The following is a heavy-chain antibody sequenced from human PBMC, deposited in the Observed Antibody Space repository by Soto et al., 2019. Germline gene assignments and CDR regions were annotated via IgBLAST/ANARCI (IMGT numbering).Heavy chain of an antibody. V-gene: IGHV3-30*18. CDR3: AKGSIAAARGYYYYYMDV. D-gene: IGHD6-13*01. Sequence: QVQLVESGGGVVQPGRSLRLSCAASGFTFSSYGMHWVRQAPGKGLEWVAVISYDGSNIYYADSVKGRFTISRDNSKNTLYLQMNSLRAEDTAVYYCAKGSIAAARGYYYYYMDVWGKGTTVTVSS. CDR1: GFTFSSYG. CDR2: ISYDGSNI. J-gene: IGHJ6*03.